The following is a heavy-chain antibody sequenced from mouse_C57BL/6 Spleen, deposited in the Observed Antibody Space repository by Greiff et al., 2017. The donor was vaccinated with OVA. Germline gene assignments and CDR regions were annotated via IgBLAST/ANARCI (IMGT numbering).Heavy chain of an antibody. J-gene: IGHJ2*01. CDR2: ISNGGGST. D-gene: IGHD2-10*01. V-gene: IGHV5-12*01. Sequence: EVKVVESGGGLVQPGGSLKLSCAASGFTFSDYYMYWVRQTPEQRLEWVAYISNGGGSTYYPDTVKGRFTISRDNAKNTLYLQMSRLKSEDTAMYYCARLGEPYFYFDYWGQGTTLTVSS. CDR1: GFTFSDYY. CDR3: ARLGEPYFYFDY.